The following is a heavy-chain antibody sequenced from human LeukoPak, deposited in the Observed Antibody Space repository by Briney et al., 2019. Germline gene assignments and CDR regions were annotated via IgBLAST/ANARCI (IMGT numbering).Heavy chain of an antibody. CDR1: GFTFSNYW. CDR2: ISSTSGSTI. Sequence: PGGSLRLSCAASGFTFSNYWMHWVRQAPGKGLEWVSYISSTSGSTIYYADSVKGRFTISRDNAKNSLYLQMNSLRAEDTAVYYCARRYCSSTSCLLDYWGQGTLVTVSS. J-gene: IGHJ4*02. V-gene: IGHV3-48*04. CDR3: ARRYCSSTSCLLDY. D-gene: IGHD2-2*01.